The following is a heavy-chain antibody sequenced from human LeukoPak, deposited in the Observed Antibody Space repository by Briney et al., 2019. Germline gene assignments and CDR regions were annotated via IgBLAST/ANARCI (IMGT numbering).Heavy chain of an antibody. CDR1: GFTFSGYS. D-gene: IGHD6-19*01. J-gene: IGHJ4*02. Sequence: PGGSLRVSCAASGFTFSGYSMNWVRQAPGKGLEWVSYISSTSSTIYYAGSVKGRFTISRNNAKNSLYLQMNGLTDEDTAVYYCARGRISDWTHDYWGQGTLVTVSS. CDR2: ISSTSSTI. V-gene: IGHV3-48*02. CDR3: ARGRISDWTHDY.